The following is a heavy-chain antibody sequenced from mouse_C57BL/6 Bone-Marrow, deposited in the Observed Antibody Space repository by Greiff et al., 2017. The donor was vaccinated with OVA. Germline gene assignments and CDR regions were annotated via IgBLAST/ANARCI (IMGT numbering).Heavy chain of an antibody. V-gene: IGHV1-54*01. Sequence: QVQLQQPGAELVKPGASVKVSCKASGYAFSSSWMNWVKQRPGQGLEWIGVINPGSGGTNYNEKFKGKATLTADKSSSTAYMQLSSLTSEDSAVYFCARTAQVYAMDYWGQGTSVTVSS. CDR1: GYAFSSSW. D-gene: IGHD3-2*02. CDR2: INPGSGGT. CDR3: ARTAQVYAMDY. J-gene: IGHJ4*01.